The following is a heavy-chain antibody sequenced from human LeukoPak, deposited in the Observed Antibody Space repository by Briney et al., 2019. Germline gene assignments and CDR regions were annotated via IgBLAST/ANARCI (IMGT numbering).Heavy chain of an antibody. Sequence: GGTLRLSCAASGFTFSSYGMSWVRQAPGKGLEWVSAISGSGDTTYYADSVKGRFTISRDNSKNTLYLQMNSLRVEDTAVFYCAKDDAWLQYNYWGQGTLVTVSS. D-gene: IGHD5-24*01. CDR2: ISGSGDTT. V-gene: IGHV3-23*01. CDR3: AKDDAWLQYNY. CDR1: GFTFSSYG. J-gene: IGHJ4*02.